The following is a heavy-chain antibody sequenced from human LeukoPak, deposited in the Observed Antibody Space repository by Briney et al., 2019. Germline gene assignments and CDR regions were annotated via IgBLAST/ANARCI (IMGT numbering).Heavy chain of an antibody. D-gene: IGHD3-3*01. V-gene: IGHV4-4*07. CDR3: ARSFRSITIFGVVTSFDY. CDR1: GGSISSYY. CDR2: IYTSGST. J-gene: IGHJ4*02. Sequence: PSETLSLTCTVSGGSISSYYWSWIRQPAGKGLEWIGRIYTSGSTNYNPSLKSRVTMSVDTSKNQFSLKLSSVTAADTAVYYCARSFRSITIFGVVTSFDYWGQGTLVTVSS.